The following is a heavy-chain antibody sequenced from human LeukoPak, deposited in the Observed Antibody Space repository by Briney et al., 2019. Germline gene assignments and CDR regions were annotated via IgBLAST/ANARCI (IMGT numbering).Heavy chain of an antibody. CDR2: ISSSGGTI. J-gene: IGHJ4*02. CDR1: GFTFSSYE. V-gene: IGHV3-48*03. Sequence: GGSLRLSCAASGFTFSSYEMNWVRQAPGKGLEWVSYISSSGGTIYYADSAKGRFTISRDNSKNTLYLQMNSLRAEDTAVYYCAKGRYGSGSYLNYFDYWGQGTLVTVSS. D-gene: IGHD3-10*01. CDR3: AKGRYGSGSYLNYFDY.